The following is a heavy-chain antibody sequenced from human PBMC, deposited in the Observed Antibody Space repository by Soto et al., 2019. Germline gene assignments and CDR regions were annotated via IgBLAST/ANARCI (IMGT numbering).Heavy chain of an antibody. D-gene: IGHD3-10*01. V-gene: IGHV1-2*02. Sequence: QVHLVQSGAEVRKPGASVKVSCKASGYTFTDYYIHWVRQAPGQGLEWMGWINSKTGGTNYAQKFQGRVTMTRDTSIITAYLELRRLTSDDTAVYYCARDPGTSYNWVDPWGQGTLVTVSS. J-gene: IGHJ5*02. CDR2: INSKTGGT. CDR1: GYTFTDYY. CDR3: ARDPGTSYNWVDP.